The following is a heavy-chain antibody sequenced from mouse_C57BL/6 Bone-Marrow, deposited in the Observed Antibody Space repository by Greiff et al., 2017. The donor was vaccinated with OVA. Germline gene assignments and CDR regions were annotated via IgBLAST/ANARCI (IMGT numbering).Heavy chain of an antibody. CDR2: ISDGGSYT. CDR3: ARDQTTVPHYYAMDY. J-gene: IGHJ4*01. Sequence: EVNVVESGGGLVKPGGSLKLSCAASGFTFSSYAMSWVRQTPEKRLEWVATISDGGSYTYYPDNVKGRFTISRDNAKNNLYLQMSHLKSEDTAMYYCARDQTTVPHYYAMDYWGQGTSVTVSS. V-gene: IGHV5-4*01. CDR1: GFTFSSYA. D-gene: IGHD1-1*01.